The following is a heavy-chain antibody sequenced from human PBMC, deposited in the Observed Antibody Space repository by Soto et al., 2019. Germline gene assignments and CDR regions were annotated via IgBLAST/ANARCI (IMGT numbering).Heavy chain of an antibody. CDR1: GFSFSISP. CDR2: ISYDGTNK. Sequence: GGSLRLSCAASGFSFSISPMHWVRQAPGKGPEWVALISYDGTNKFYADSVKGRFTISRDNSKSTLYLQVDSLRPEDAAVYYSARAPKASGGTHWGFNYLYSSGQGPMVTVSS. J-gene: IGHJ4*02. D-gene: IGHD7-27*01. CDR3: ARAPKASGGTHWGFNYLYS. V-gene: IGHV3-30-3*01.